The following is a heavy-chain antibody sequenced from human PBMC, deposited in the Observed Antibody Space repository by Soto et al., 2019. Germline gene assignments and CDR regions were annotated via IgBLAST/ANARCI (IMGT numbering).Heavy chain of an antibody. Sequence: EVQLVESGGGLVQPGGSLRLSCAASGFAFSNNWMHWVRQAPGKGLEWVSRIKSDGSSTNYADSVKGRFTISRDNAKNTXXLQXXXLGADXTXXXXCXSYYYYYYMDVWGKGTTVTVSS. J-gene: IGHJ6*03. CDR1: GFAFSNNW. V-gene: IGHV3-74*01. CDR3: XSYYYYYYMDV. CDR2: IKSDGSST.